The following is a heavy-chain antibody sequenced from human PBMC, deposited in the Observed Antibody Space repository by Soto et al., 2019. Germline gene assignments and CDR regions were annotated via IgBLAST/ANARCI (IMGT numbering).Heavy chain of an antibody. CDR2: HSAYNVNT. CDR1: GYTFPSYG. J-gene: IGHJ4*02. V-gene: IGHV1-18*01. Sequence: QVQLVQSGAEVKKPGASVKVSCKASGYTFPSYGITWVRQAPGQGRDGMGWHSAYNVNTNYAQKLQGRVTITTDTSTSTAYMELRSLTSDDTAVYYGARAPNYFDYGGQGTLVSVSS. CDR3: ARAPNYFDY.